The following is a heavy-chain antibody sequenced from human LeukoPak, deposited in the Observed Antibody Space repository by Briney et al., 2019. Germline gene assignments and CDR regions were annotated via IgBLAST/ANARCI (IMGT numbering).Heavy chain of an antibody. CDR3: ARVGSSWAYFDY. J-gene: IGHJ4*02. V-gene: IGHV4-59*12. CDR2: IYYSGST. D-gene: IGHD6-13*01. CDR1: GGSISRYY. Sequence: PSETLSLTCTVSGGSISRYYWSWIRQPPGKGLEWIGYIYYSGSTNYNPSLKSRVTISVDTSKNQFSLKLSSVTAADTAVYYCARVGSSWAYFDYWGQGTLVTVSS.